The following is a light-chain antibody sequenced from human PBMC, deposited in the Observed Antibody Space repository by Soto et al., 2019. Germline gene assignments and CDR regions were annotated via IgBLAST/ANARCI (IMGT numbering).Light chain of an antibody. CDR1: SSDVGGYNY. CDR3: SSYTGSSTSVI. Sequence: QSALTQPASVSGSPGQSITISCTGTSSDVGGYNYVSWYQQHPGKAPKVMIYDVSNRPSGVSNRFSGSKSGNTASLTISGLQAEDEADYYCSSYTGSSTSVIFGGGTKLTV. V-gene: IGLV2-14*03. J-gene: IGLJ2*01. CDR2: DVS.